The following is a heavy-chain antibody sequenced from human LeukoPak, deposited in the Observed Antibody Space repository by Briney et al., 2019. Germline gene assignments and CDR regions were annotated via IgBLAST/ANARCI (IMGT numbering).Heavy chain of an antibody. CDR3: ARRVATIRWGYYYYYMDV. CDR2: IYYSGST. J-gene: IGHJ6*03. CDR1: GGPISHYY. Sequence: PSETLSLTCTVSGGPISHYYWSWIRQPPGKGLEWIGYIYYSGSTNYNPSLKSRVTISVDTSKNQFSLKLSSVTAADTAVYYCARRVATIRWGYYYYYMDVWGKGTTVTISS. V-gene: IGHV4-59*12. D-gene: IGHD5-24*01.